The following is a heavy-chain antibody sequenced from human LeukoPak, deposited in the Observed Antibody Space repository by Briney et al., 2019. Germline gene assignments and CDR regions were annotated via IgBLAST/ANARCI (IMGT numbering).Heavy chain of an antibody. Sequence: SETLSLTCTVSGGSISSSSYYWGWIRQPPGKGLEWIGSIYYSGSTYYNPSLKSRVTISVDTSKNQFSLKLSSVTAADTAVYYCARTTGIAAAGLFDYWGQGTLVTVSS. D-gene: IGHD6-13*01. CDR3: ARTTGIAAAGLFDY. J-gene: IGHJ4*02. V-gene: IGHV4-39*07. CDR2: IYYSGST. CDR1: GGSISSSSYY.